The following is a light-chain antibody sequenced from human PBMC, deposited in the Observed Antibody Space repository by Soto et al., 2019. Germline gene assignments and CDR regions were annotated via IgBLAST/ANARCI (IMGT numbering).Light chain of an antibody. CDR1: KSVSNN. CDR3: QKYNSAPWT. V-gene: IGKV3-15*01. CDR2: GAS. Sequence: EIVMTQSPATLSVSPGERAILSCRASKSVSNNLAWYQQKPGQAPRLLIYGASTRATGIPARFSGSGSGTEFTLSISSLQSEDFAIYYCQKYNSAPWTFGQGTKVEVK. J-gene: IGKJ1*01.